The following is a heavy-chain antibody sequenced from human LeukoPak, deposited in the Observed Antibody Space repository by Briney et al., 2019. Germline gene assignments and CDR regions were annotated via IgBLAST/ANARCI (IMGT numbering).Heavy chain of an antibody. CDR2: ISGGGGST. CDR1: GFTFSSYA. V-gene: IGHV3-23*01. CDR3: AKDLRGGAYSSMPLNWFDP. J-gene: IGHJ5*02. D-gene: IGHD5-18*01. Sequence: PGGSLRLSCAASGFTFSSYAMSWVRQAPGKGLEWVSAISGGGGSTYYADSVKGRFTISRDNSKNTPYLQMNSLRAEDTAVYYCAKDLRGGAYSSMPLNWFDPWGQGTLVTVSS.